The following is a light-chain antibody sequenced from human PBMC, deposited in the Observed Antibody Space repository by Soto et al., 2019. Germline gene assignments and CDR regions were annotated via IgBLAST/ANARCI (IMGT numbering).Light chain of an antibody. Sequence: QSVLTQPASVSGSPGQSITISCTGTSSDIGAYNFVSWFQHHPGKAPKLIIYEVTNRPSGVSDRFSGSKSDNTASLTISGLQAEDEADYYCTSYTSSITFVVFGGGTKLTVL. CDR3: TSYTSSITFVV. V-gene: IGLV2-14*01. CDR2: EVT. CDR1: SSDIGAYNF. J-gene: IGLJ2*01.